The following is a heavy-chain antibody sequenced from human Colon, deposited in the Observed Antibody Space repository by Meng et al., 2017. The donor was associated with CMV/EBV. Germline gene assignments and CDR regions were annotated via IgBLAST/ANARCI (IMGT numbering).Heavy chain of an antibody. Sequence: ASVKVSCKASGYTFTSYHIHWVRQAPGQGLEWVGMINPSDGGPTYAQKSQGRVTMTRDTSTSTVYMDLSSLRSEDTALYFCAREYCTAFTCSYNPHWFDPWGQGTLVTVSS. J-gene: IGHJ5*02. CDR1: GYTFTSYH. CDR3: AREYCTAFTCSYNPHWFDP. D-gene: IGHD2-8*02. CDR2: INPSDGGP. V-gene: IGHV1-46*01.